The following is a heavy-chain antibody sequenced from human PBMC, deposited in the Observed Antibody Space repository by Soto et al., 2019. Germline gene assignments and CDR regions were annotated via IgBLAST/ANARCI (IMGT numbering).Heavy chain of an antibody. Sequence: PGGSLRLSCAASGFTFSSYGMHWVRQAPGKGLEWVAVISYDGSNKYYADSVKGRFTISRDNSKNTLYLQMNSLRAEDTAVYYCAKGGIAVAGTHFDYWGQGTLVTVSS. D-gene: IGHD6-19*01. CDR2: ISYDGSNK. CDR3: AKGGIAVAGTHFDY. CDR1: GFTFSSYG. V-gene: IGHV3-30*18. J-gene: IGHJ4*02.